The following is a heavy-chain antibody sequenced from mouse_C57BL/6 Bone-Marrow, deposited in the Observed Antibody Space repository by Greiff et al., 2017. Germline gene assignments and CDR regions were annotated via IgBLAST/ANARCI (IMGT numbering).Heavy chain of an antibody. CDR2: ISSGSSTI. Sequence: DVMLVESGGGLVKPGGSLKLSCAASGFTFSDYGMHWVRQAPEKGLEWVAYISSGSSTIYYADTVKGRFTISRDNAKNTLFLQMTSLRSEDTAMDYCARQGTTDAMDYWGQGTSVTVSS. D-gene: IGHD1-1*01. CDR1: GFTFSDYG. CDR3: ARQGTTDAMDY. J-gene: IGHJ4*01. V-gene: IGHV5-17*01.